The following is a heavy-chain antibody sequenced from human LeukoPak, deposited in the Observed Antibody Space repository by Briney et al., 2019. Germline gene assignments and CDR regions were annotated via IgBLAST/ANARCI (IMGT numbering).Heavy chain of an antibody. Sequence: SETLSLTCTVSGGSISSGGYYWSWIRQPPGKGLEWIGYIYHSGSTYYNPSLKSRVTISVDTSKNQFSLKLSSVTAADTAVYYCATSIAARRRYYYYHYMDVWGKGTTVTVSS. D-gene: IGHD6-6*01. CDR1: GGSISSGGYY. J-gene: IGHJ6*03. CDR2: IYHSGST. CDR3: ATSIAARRRYYYYHYMDV. V-gene: IGHV4-30-2*02.